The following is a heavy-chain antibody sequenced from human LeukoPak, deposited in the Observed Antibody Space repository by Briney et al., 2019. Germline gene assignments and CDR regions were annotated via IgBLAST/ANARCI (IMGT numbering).Heavy chain of an antibody. D-gene: IGHD3-10*01. Sequence: ASVKVSCKASGYTFTSYDINWVRQATGQGLEWMGWMNPNSGNTGYAQKFQGRVTMTRNTSISTAYMELSSLRSEDTAVYYCARGGGTMVRGADPFDLWGQGTLVTVSS. CDR2: MNPNSGNT. J-gene: IGHJ5*02. CDR1: GYTFTSYD. CDR3: ARGGGTMVRGADPFDL. V-gene: IGHV1-8*01.